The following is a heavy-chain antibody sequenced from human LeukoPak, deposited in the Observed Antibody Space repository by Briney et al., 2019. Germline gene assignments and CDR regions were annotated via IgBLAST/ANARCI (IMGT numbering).Heavy chain of an antibody. D-gene: IGHD3-10*01. J-gene: IGHJ4*02. CDR1: VDSVSSNSAA. Sequence: SQTLSLTCDISVDSVSSNSAAWNWIRQSPSRGLEWLGRTYYRSKWYTDYAVSVKSRISINPDTSQNQFSLQLNSVTPEDTAVYYCARAASPYYYGSGSYYSRFDYGGQGTLVTVSS. CDR2: TYYRSKWYT. V-gene: IGHV6-1*01. CDR3: ARAASPYYYGSGSYYSRFDY.